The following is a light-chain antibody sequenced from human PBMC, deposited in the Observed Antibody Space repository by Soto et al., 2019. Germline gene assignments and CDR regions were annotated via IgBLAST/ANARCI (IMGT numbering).Light chain of an antibody. CDR1: QSVSSN. Sequence: EIVMTQSPATLSVSPGERATLSCSASQSVSSNLAGYQQKPGQAPRLLIYGASTRATGIPARFSGSGSGTEFTLTISSLQSEDFAVYYCQQYNNWPPYTFGQGTKVDIK. J-gene: IGKJ1*01. V-gene: IGKV3-15*01. CDR3: QQYNNWPPYT. CDR2: GAS.